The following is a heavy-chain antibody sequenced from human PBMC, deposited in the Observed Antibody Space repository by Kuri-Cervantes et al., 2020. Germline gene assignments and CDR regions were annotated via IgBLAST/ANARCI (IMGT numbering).Heavy chain of an antibody. Sequence: GESLKISCAASGFTFSSYSMNWVRQAPGKGLQWVAVIWYDGSNKYYAESVKGRFTISRDNSKNTVYMQMDSLRAEDTAMYYCARYQGDCSANCRYLDYWGQGTLVTVSS. CDR3: ARYQGDCSANCRYLDY. CDR2: IWYDGSNK. V-gene: IGHV3-33*08. D-gene: IGHD2-2*01. CDR1: GFTFSSYS. J-gene: IGHJ4*02.